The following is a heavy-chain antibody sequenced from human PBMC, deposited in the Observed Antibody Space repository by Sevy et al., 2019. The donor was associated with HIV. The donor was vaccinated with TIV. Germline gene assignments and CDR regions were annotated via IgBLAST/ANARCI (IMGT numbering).Heavy chain of an antibody. CDR3: AGENAWGRGYS. CDR2: IYYNGHI. D-gene: IGHD1-26*01. J-gene: IGHJ4*02. CDR1: GGSITSLY. Sequence: TLSLTCTVSGGSITSLYWNWIRQPPGKGLEWIANIYYNGHINYNPSLKSRLTLSLDTSKNQFSLRLSSVTAADTAMYYCAGENAWGRGYSWGQGTLVTVSS. V-gene: IGHV4-59*08.